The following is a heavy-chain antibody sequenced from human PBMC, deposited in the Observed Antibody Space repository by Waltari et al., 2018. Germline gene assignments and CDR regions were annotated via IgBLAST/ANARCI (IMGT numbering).Heavy chain of an antibody. D-gene: IGHD2-21*02. Sequence: QVQLQESGPGLVKPSETLSLPCAVTGYSISSGYYWGWIRQPPGKGLAWIGSIYHSGSTYYNPSLKSRVTISVDTSKNQFSLKLSSVTAADTAVYYCARGDRTVDYWGQGTLVTVSS. CDR2: IYHSGST. CDR1: GYSISSGYY. CDR3: ARGDRTVDY. V-gene: IGHV4-38-2*01. J-gene: IGHJ4*02.